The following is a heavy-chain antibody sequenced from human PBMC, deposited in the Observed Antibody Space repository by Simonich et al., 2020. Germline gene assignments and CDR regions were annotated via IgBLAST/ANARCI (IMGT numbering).Heavy chain of an antibody. CDR2: IYHRGST. V-gene: IGHV4-38-2*01. CDR1: GYSISSGYY. Sequence: QVQLQESGPGLVKPSETLSLTCAVSGYSISSGYYWGWIRQPPGKGLEWIGSIYHRGSTNSNPSLKSRVTISVDTSKNQFSLKLSSVTAADTAVYYCARGPYFDYWGQGTLVTVSS. J-gene: IGHJ4*02. CDR3: ARGPYFDY.